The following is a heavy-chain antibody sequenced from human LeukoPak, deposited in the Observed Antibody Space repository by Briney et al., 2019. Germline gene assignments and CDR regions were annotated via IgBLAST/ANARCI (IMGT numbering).Heavy chain of an antibody. J-gene: IGHJ4*02. CDR2: VYRGGDT. V-gene: IGHV3-53*01. Sequence: GGSLRLSCAASGFNVSGNYMSWVRQAPGKGLEWVSVVYRGGDTYYADSVKGRFTVSRDISKNTLYLQMNSLRAEDTAVYYCASISNWGQGILVTVSS. CDR3: ASISN. CDR1: GFNVSGNY.